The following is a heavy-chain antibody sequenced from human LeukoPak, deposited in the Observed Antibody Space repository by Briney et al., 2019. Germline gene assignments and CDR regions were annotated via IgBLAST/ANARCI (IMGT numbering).Heavy chain of an antibody. D-gene: IGHD3-22*01. Sequence: SETLSLTCSVSGGSISSYYWSWIRQPPGKGLEWIGYIYNSGSTNSNPSLKSRVTISVDTSKNQFSLKLSSVTAADTAVYYCAREWGYDSSGQTDYWGQGTLVTVSS. J-gene: IGHJ4*02. CDR2: IYNSGST. CDR1: GGSISSYY. CDR3: AREWGYDSSGQTDY. V-gene: IGHV4-59*01.